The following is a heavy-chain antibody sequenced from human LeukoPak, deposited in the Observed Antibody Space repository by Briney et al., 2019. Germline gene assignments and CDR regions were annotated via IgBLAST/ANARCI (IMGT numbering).Heavy chain of an antibody. CDR1: GGSISSYY. CDR2: IYYSGST. V-gene: IGHV4-59*01. Sequence: SETLSLTCTVSGGSISSYYWSWIRQPPGKGLEWIGYIYYSGSTNYNPSLKSRVTISVDTSKNQFSLKLSSVTAADTAVYYCARDNPYSGSHFDYWGQGTPVTVSS. CDR3: ARDNPYSGSHFDY. J-gene: IGHJ4*02. D-gene: IGHD1-26*01.